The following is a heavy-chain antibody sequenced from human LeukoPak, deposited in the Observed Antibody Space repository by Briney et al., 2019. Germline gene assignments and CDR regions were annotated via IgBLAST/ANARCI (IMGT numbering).Heavy chain of an antibody. CDR1: GYTFTSYG. CDR2: ISAYNGIT. D-gene: IGHD6-19*01. Sequence: ASVKVSCKASGYTFTSYGISWVRQAPGQGLEWMGWISAYNGITNYAQKLQGRVTMTTDTSTSTAYMELRGLRSDDTAVYYCARAFRGSGWYGRALYDYWGQGTLVTVSS. CDR3: ARAFRGSGWYGRALYDY. J-gene: IGHJ4*02. V-gene: IGHV1-18*01.